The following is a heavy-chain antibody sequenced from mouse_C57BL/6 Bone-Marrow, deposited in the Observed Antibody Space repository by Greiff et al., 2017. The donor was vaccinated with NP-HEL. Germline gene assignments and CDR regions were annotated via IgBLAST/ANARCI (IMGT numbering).Heavy chain of an antibody. D-gene: IGHD1-1*01. V-gene: IGHV1-62-2*01. CDR2: FYPGSGSI. CDR3: ARHEAYYYGSRWYFDV. J-gene: IGHJ1*03. CDR1: GYTFTEYT. Sequence: LVESGAELVKPGASVKLSCKASGYTFTEYTIHWVKQRSGQGLEWIGWFYPGSGSIKYNEKFKDKATLTADKSSSTVYMELSRLTSEDSAVYFCARHEAYYYGSRWYFDVWGTGTTVTVSS.